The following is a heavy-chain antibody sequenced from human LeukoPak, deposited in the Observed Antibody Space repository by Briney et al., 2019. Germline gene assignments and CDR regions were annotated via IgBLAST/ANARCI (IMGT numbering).Heavy chain of an antibody. V-gene: IGHV4-31*03. CDR3: ARDVDNNDASHV. CDR1: GFSLSTSGVG. D-gene: IGHD2-15*01. CDR2: ISYSGTT. Sequence: SGPTLVNPTETLTLTCTFYGFSLSTSGVGVGWIRQPPGKALEWIGYISYSGTTYQNPSLKSRVTISLDTSKNQFSLKLSSVTAADTAMYYCARDVDNNDASHVWGQGTMVTVSS. J-gene: IGHJ3*01.